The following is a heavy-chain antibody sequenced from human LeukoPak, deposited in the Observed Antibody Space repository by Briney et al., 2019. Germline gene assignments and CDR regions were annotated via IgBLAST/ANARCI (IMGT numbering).Heavy chain of an antibody. CDR1: RFTLRNFD. CDR3: AKRDSSGYFPYYFDS. J-gene: IGHJ4*02. Sequence: GGSLRLSCAASRFTLRNFDMSWVRQAPGKGLEWVSHISITGVNTYYADYVKGRFTISRDNSKNTLYLQMDNLRAEDTALYYCAKRDSSGYFPYYFDSWGQGTLVTVSS. CDR2: ISITGVNT. V-gene: IGHV3-23*01. D-gene: IGHD3-22*01.